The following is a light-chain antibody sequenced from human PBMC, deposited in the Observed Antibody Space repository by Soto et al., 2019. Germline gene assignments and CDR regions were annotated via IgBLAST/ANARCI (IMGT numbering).Light chain of an antibody. CDR1: QSISDT. V-gene: IGKV3-15*01. J-gene: IGKJ1*01. CDR3: QQYNNWPWT. CDR2: GAS. Sequence: EIVLTPSPATLSVSPVGRATLSCGASQSISDTLAWYQQKPGQAPRLLIYGASKRATGFPARFSGSGSGTDFTLTISSLQSEDFAVYYCQQYNNWPWTFGQGTKVDI.